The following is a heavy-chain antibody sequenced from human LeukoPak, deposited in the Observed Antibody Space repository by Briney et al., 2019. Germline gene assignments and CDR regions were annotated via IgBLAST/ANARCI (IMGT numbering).Heavy chain of an antibody. CDR2: IKQDGSDK. V-gene: IGHV3-7*01. CDR3: ARARTSGDEALPGNY. CDR1: GFTFSNYW. Sequence: GGSLRLSCAASGFTFSNYWMIWVRQAPGRGLEWVANIKQDGSDKSYVDSVKGRFTISRDNAKDSLYLQMNSLRAEDTAVYYCARARTSGDEALPGNYWGQGTLVTVSS. J-gene: IGHJ4*02. D-gene: IGHD1-26*01.